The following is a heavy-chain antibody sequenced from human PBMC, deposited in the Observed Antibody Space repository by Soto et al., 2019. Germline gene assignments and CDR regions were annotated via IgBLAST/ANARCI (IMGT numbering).Heavy chain of an antibody. Sequence: EVHLVESGGGLVKPGGSLRLTCAASGFIFSDYTMNWVRQAPGKGLEWVSSISRGSDYIFYANTVKGRFTISRDNARNSLYLQMTSLRPEHTAVYYCAKDSGCVNNACAYDPWGQGTLVTVS. CDR2: ISRGSDYI. V-gene: IGHV3-21*01. CDR3: AKDSGCVNNACAYDP. D-gene: IGHD1-20*01. CDR1: GFIFSDYT. J-gene: IGHJ5*02.